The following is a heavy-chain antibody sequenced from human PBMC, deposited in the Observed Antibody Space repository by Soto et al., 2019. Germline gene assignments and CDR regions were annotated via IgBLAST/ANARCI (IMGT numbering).Heavy chain of an antibody. CDR3: ARGGWSGYDGGGMDV. J-gene: IGHJ6*02. CDR1: GFTFSSYG. CDR2: IGYDGSNK. V-gene: IGHV3-33*01. D-gene: IGHD5-12*01. Sequence: PGGSLRLSCAASGFTFSSYGMHWVRQAPGKGREGGAVIGYDGSNKYYADSGKGRFTISRGNSKNTLYLQMNSLRAEDTAVYYCARGGWSGYDGGGMDVWGQGTTVTVSS.